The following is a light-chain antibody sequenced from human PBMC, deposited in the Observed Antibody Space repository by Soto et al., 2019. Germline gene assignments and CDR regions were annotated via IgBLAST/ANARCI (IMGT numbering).Light chain of an antibody. CDR1: SSNIGSNY. J-gene: IGLJ1*01. CDR2: RNN. V-gene: IGLV1-47*01. Sequence: QSVLTQPPSASGTPGKRVTISCSGSSSNIGSNYVYWYQQLPGTAPKLLIYRNNQRPSGVPDRLSGSKSGTSASLAISGLRSEDEADYYCAAWDDSLSGLYVFGTGTKVTVL. CDR3: AAWDDSLSGLYV.